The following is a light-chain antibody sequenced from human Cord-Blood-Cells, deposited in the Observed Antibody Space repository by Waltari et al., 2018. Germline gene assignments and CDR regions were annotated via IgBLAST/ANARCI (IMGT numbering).Light chain of an antibody. CDR3: QQGYSTPRT. V-gene: IGKV1-39*01. CDR1: QSISSY. CDR2: AAS. Sequence: DIQMTQYPSSLSASVGDRVTITYGASQSISSYLNWYQQKPGKAPKLLIYAASSLQSGVPSRFSGSGSGTDFTLTISSLQPEDFASYDCQQGYSTPRTFGQGTKLEIK. J-gene: IGKJ2*01.